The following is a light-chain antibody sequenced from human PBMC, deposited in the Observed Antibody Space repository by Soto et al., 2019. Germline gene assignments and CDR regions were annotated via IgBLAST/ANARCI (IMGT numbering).Light chain of an antibody. V-gene: IGLV2-8*01. J-gene: IGLJ1*01. CDR1: SSDVGAYDY. CDR3: SSFAGSNNFPYV. Sequence: QSALTQPTSASGSPGQSVTISCTGTSSDVGAYDYVSWYQQHPGKAPKLMIYEINKRPSGVPDRFSGSKSGNTASLTVYGLQAEDEADYYSSSFAGSNNFPYVFGTGTKVTVL. CDR2: EIN.